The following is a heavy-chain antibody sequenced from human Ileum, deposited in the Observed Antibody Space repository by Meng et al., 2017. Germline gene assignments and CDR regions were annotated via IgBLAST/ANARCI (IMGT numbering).Heavy chain of an antibody. CDR3: VQRPRWDYYDSTGYRTVGHFQH. CDR1: GFTFNTYA. J-gene: IGHJ1*01. CDR2: ISATGDYI. V-gene: IGHV3-23*01. Sequence: GESLKISCAASGFTFNTYAMGWVRQAPGKGLEWVSTISATGDYIYFADSVKGRFTISRDNSKNTLYLQMNSLRAEDTAVYYCVQRPRWDYYDSTGYRTVGHFQHWGQGTLVTVSS. D-gene: IGHD3-22*01.